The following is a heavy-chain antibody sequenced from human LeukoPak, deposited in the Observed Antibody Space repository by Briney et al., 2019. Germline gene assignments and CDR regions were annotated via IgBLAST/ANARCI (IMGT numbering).Heavy chain of an antibody. V-gene: IGHV1-69*13. J-gene: IGHJ4*02. D-gene: IGHD6-13*01. CDR3: ARGAAAADYYFDY. CDR1: GGTFSSYA. CDR2: IIPIFGTA. Sequence: ASVKVSCKASGGTFSSYAISWVRQAPGQGLEWMGGIIPIFGTANYAQKFQGRVTITGDESTSTAYMELSSLRSEDTAVYYCARGAAAADYYFDYWGQGTLVTVSS.